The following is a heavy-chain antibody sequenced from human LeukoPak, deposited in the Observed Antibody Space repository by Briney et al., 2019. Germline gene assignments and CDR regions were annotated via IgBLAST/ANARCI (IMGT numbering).Heavy chain of an antibody. J-gene: IGHJ5*02. CDR1: GYTFTSYY. CDR2: SNTTGGST. Sequence: ASVKVSCKASGYTFTSYYMHWVRQAPGQGLEWMGQSNTTGGSTGYAQKFQGRVTMTRDMSTSTDYMELSSLRSEDTAIYYCARDNSVGDNAWWFDPWGQGTLVTVSS. D-gene: IGHD1-26*01. CDR3: ARDNSVGDNAWWFDP. V-gene: IGHV1-46*01.